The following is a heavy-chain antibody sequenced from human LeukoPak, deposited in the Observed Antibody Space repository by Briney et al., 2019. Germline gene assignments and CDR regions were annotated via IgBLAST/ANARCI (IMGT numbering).Heavy chain of an antibody. Sequence: GGSLRLSCAASGFTLRSYWMSWVRQAPGRGLEWVSSIRPSGDNTYYGDSVKGRFTISRDNSKNTVYLQMNNMRVDDTAVYYCARVAGWHWFDPWGQGTLVTVSS. CDR2: IRPSGDNT. CDR3: ARVAGWHWFDP. J-gene: IGHJ5*02. D-gene: IGHD6-19*01. CDR1: GFTLRSYW. V-gene: IGHV3-23*01.